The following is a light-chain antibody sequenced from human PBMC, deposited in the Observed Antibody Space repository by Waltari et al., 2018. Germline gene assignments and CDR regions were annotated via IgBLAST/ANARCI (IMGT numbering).Light chain of an antibody. CDR2: RAS. J-gene: IGKJ1*01. Sequence: EVVMTQSPATLSVSTGERVSLSCRASQSAKTSLAWYQQTPGQAPRLLIYRASPRAAGVPDRFSGSGSGTEFTLTISSLQSEDSAIYYCQQYNIWPWTFGPGTNVDIK. CDR1: QSAKTS. CDR3: QQYNIWPWT. V-gene: IGKV3D-15*01.